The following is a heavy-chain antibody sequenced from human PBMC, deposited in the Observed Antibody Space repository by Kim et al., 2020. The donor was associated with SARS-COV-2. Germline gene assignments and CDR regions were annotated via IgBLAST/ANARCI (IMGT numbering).Heavy chain of an antibody. V-gene: IGHV3-33*02. Sequence: GGSLRLSCAASGFTFSSYAMHWVRQAPGKGLEWVAVIRYNGTNNSSADSAKGRFTISSADDKNTMILQMHSMSLENKAAYYCACDHGIVNRANDYG. CDR3: ACDHGIVNRANDYG. D-gene: IGHD1-1*01. J-gene: IGHJ6*01. CDR2: IRYNGTNN. CDR1: GFTFSSYA.